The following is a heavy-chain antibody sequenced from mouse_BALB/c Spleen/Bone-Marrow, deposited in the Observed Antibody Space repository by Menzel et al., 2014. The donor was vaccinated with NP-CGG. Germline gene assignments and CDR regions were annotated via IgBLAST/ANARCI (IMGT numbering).Heavy chain of an antibody. V-gene: IGHV14-3*02. CDR3: AMYYYGSGLFAY. J-gene: IGHJ3*01. CDR2: IDPANGNT. CDR1: GFNIKDTY. Sequence: VQLKQSGAELVKPGASVKLSCTASGFNIKDTYMRWVKQRPEQGLEWIGRIDPANGNTKYDPKFQGKATITADTSSNTAYLQLSSLTSEDTAVYYCAMYYYGSGLFAYWGQGTLVTVSA. D-gene: IGHD1-1*01.